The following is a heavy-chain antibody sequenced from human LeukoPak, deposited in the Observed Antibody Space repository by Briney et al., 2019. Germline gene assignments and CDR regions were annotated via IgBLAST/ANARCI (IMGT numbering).Heavy chain of an antibody. J-gene: IGHJ4*02. Sequence: SQTLSLTCAVSGGSISSGGYSWSWIRQPPGKGLEWIGYIYHSGSTYYNPSLKSRVTISVDKSKNQFSLKLSSVTAADTAVYYCARTGPEDYWGQGTLVTVSS. V-gene: IGHV4-30-2*01. CDR3: ARTGPEDY. D-gene: IGHD1-14*01. CDR2: IYHSGST. CDR1: GGSISSGGYS.